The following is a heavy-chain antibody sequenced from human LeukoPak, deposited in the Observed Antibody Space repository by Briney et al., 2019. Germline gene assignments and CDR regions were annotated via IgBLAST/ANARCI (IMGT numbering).Heavy chain of an antibody. V-gene: IGHV4-4*02. CDR3: VAAALAVDS. D-gene: IGHD6-19*01. CDR2: IYHTGST. CDR1: GGSISSSNW. Sequence: KPSGTLSLTCGVSGGSISSSNWWNWLRQPPGKGLEWIGEIYHTGSTNYNPSLKSRVTISVDKSKNHFSLNLTSVTAADPAVYYCVAAALAVDSWGQGTLVTVSS. J-gene: IGHJ4*02.